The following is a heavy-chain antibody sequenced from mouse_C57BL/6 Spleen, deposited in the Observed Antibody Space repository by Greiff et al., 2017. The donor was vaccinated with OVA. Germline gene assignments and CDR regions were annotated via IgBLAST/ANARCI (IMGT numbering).Heavy chain of an antibody. CDR1: GFSLTSYG. J-gene: IGHJ4*01. D-gene: IGHD2-4*01. Sequence: VQRVESGPGLVQPSQSLSITCTVSGFSLTSYGVHWVRQPPGKGLEWLGVIWSGGSSDYNAAFISRLSISKDNSKSQVFFKMNSLQADATAIYYCGKNWDYDDYAMDYWGQGTSVTVSS. CDR3: GKNWDYDDYAMDY. V-gene: IGHV2-4*01. CDR2: IWSGGSS.